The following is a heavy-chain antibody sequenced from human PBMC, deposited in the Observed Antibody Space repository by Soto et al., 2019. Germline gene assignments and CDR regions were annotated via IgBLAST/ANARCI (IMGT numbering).Heavy chain of an antibody. Sequence: EASVKVSCKASGCTFSSYAISWVRQAPGQGLEWMGGVIPIFGTANYAQKFQGRVTITADKSTSTAYMELSSLRSEDTAVYYCARIGRDYVWGSYRYRGWFDPWGQGTLVTVSS. V-gene: IGHV1-69*06. D-gene: IGHD3-16*02. CDR3: ARIGRDYVWGSYRYRGWFDP. CDR2: VIPIFGTA. CDR1: GCTFSSYA. J-gene: IGHJ5*02.